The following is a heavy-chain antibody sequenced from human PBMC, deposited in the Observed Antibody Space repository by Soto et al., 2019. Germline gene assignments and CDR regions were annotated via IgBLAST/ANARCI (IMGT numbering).Heavy chain of an antibody. CDR2: INPSGGST. J-gene: IGHJ5*01. D-gene: IGHD2-2*01. CDR1: GYTFTSYY. V-gene: IGHV1-46*01. Sequence: ASVKVSCKASGYTFTSYYMHWVRQAPGQGREWMGIINPSGGSTSYAQKFQGRVTMTRDTSTSTVYMELSSLRSEDTAVYYCGRELGSTCCYGCGIGCDAGGHGXPVTVSS. CDR3: GRELGSTCCYGCGIGCDA.